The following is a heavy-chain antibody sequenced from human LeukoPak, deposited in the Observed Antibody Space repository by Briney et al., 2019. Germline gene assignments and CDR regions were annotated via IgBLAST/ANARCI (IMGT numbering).Heavy chain of an antibody. J-gene: IGHJ4*02. CDR1: GGSISSGDYY. CDR3: SYSSSWYISGFFDY. Sequence: SETLSLTCTVSGGSISSGDYYWSWIRQPPGKGLEWIGYIYYSGSTYYNPSLKSRVTISVDTSKNQFSLKLSSVTAADTALYCASYSSSWYISGFFDYWGQGTLVTVSS. D-gene: IGHD6-13*01. V-gene: IGHV4-30-4*01. CDR2: IYYSGST.